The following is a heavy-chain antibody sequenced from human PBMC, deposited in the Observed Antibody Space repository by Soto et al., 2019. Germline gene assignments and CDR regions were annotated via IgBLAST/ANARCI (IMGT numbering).Heavy chain of an antibody. V-gene: IGHV3-11*01. CDR3: VRLGRYCSSTSCNYYFDY. CDR2: ISSSGSTI. Sequence: GGSLRLSCAASGFTFSDYYMSWIRQAPGKGLEWVSYISSSGSTIYYADSVKGRFTISRDNAKNSLYLQMNSLRAEDTAVYYCVRLGRYCSSTSCNYYFDYWGQGTLVTVSS. J-gene: IGHJ4*02. D-gene: IGHD2-2*01. CDR1: GFTFSDYY.